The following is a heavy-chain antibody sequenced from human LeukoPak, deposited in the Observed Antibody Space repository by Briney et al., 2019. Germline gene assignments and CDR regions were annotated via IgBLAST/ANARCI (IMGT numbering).Heavy chain of an antibody. Sequence: PGGSLRLSCAASGFTFSSYSMNWVRQAPGKGLEWVSSISSSSTYIYYADSVKGRFTIPRDNAKNSLYLQMNSLRAEDTAVYYCARDRGIAAAGSSDYWGQGTLVTVSS. CDR2: ISSSSTYI. D-gene: IGHD6-13*01. CDR3: ARDRGIAAAGSSDY. CDR1: GFTFSSYS. V-gene: IGHV3-21*01. J-gene: IGHJ4*02.